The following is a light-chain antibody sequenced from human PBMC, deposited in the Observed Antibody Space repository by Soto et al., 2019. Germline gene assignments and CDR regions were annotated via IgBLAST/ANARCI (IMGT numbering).Light chain of an antibody. J-gene: IGKJ4*02. CDR2: DAS. CDR1: QSVSSY. CDR3: QQRSNWPPTP. V-gene: IGKV3-11*01. Sequence: EIVLTQSPATLSLSPGERATLSCRASQSVSSYLAWYKQKPGQAPRLLIYDASNRATGIPARFSGSGSGPDFTLTISGLEPEDFAVYYCQQRSNWPPTPFGGGTKVEIK.